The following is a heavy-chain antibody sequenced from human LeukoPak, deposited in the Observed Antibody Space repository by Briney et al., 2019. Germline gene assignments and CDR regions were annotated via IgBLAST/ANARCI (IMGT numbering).Heavy chain of an antibody. Sequence: GRSLRLSYAASGFTFDDYAMHWVRQAPGKGLEWVSGISWNSGSIGYADSVKGRFTISRDNAKNSLYLQMNSLRAEDTALYYCAKEYYYGSGSYGGFDYWGQGTLVTVSS. D-gene: IGHD3-10*01. V-gene: IGHV3-9*01. CDR2: ISWNSGSI. CDR3: AKEYYYGSGSYGGFDY. CDR1: GFTFDDYA. J-gene: IGHJ4*02.